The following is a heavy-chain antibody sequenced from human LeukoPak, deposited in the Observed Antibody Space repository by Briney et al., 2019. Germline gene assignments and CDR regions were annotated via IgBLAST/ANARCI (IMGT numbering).Heavy chain of an antibody. CDR1: GFTFSSYA. Sequence: GGSLRLSCAASGFTFSSYAMSWVRQAPGKGLEWVSAISGSGGSTYYADSMKGRFTISRDNSKNTLYLQMNSLRAEDTAVYYCAKDKRGGYSYNYNWFDPWGQGTLVTVSS. CDR2: ISGSGGST. V-gene: IGHV3-23*01. CDR3: AKDKRGGYSYNYNWFDP. D-gene: IGHD5-18*01. J-gene: IGHJ5*02.